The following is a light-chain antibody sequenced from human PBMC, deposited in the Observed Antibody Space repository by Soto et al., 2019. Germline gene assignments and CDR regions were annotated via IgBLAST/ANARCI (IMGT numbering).Light chain of an antibody. CDR2: AAS. CDR1: QDISNY. J-gene: IGKJ4*01. Sequence: DIQMTQSPSSLSASVGDRVTITCRTSQDISNYLAWYQKKPGKVPKLLIYAASTLQSGVPSRFSGGGSGTYFSLTISSLQPEDVATYYCQKYNSAPHTFGGGTKVEIQ. V-gene: IGKV1-27*01. CDR3: QKYNSAPHT.